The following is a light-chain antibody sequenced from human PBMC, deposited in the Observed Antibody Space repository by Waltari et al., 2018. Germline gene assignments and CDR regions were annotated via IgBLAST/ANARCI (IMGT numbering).Light chain of an antibody. CDR1: SSNLGSQY. CDR2: RNN. V-gene: IGLV1-47*01. CDR3: AVWDDSLSAWV. J-gene: IGLJ3*02. Sequence: QSVLTQPPSESGTPGPRVTISCSGISSNLGSQYVFWYQQLPGTAPTLLSYRNNPRPSGVPDRFSGSKSGTSASLAISGLRSEDEADYHCAVWDDSLSAWVFGGGTKLTVL.